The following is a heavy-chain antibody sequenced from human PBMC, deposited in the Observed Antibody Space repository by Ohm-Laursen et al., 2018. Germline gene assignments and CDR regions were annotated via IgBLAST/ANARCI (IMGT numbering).Heavy chain of an antibody. J-gene: IGHJ4*02. V-gene: IGHV4-4*07. CDR2: IYTSGST. D-gene: IGHD5-18*01. CDR1: GCSISSYY. CDR3: ARVGVGYSYGYYFDY. Sequence: SDTLSFTCTVSGCSISSYYWSWIRQPAGQGLEWIGRIYTSGSTNYNPSLKSRVTMSVDTSKNQFSLKLSSVTAADTAVYYCARVGVGYSYGYYFDYWGQGTLVTVSS.